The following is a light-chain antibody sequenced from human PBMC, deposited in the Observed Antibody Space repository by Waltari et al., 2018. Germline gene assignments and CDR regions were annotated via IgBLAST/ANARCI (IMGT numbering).Light chain of an antibody. Sequence: DIQMTQSPSSLSASVGDRVTITCRASQNISNHLHWYQQKSGEAPKLLIYVASRLQSGVPSRFSGSGFATDFSLTIASLEAEDFASYFCQQSFRTPITFGQGTRLETK. CDR3: QQSFRTPIT. CDR2: VAS. CDR1: QNISNH. V-gene: IGKV1-39*01. J-gene: IGKJ5*01.